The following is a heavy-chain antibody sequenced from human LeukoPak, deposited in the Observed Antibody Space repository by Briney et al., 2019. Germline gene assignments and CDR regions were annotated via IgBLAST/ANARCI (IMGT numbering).Heavy chain of an antibody. CDR3: ARGQQLVRFDY. D-gene: IGHD6-13*01. V-gene: IGHV3-66*01. Sequence: PGGSLRLSCAASGFTVSSNYMSWVRQAPGKGLEWVSVIYSGGSTYYADSVKGRFTISRDNSKNTLYLQMNSLRAEDTAVYYCARGQQLVRFDYWGQGTLVTVSS. J-gene: IGHJ4*02. CDR2: IYSGGST. CDR1: GFTVSSNY.